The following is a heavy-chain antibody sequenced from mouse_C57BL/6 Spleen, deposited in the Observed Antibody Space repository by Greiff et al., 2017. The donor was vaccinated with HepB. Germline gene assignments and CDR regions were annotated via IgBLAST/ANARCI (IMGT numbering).Heavy chain of an antibody. CDR3: ARQLRLPPFDY. V-gene: IGHV1-82*01. Sequence: QVQLKESGPELVKPGASVKISCKASGYAFSSSWMNWVKQRPGKGLEWIGRIYPGDGDTNYNGKFKGKATLTADKSSSTAYMQLSSLTSEDSAVYFCARQLRLPPFDYWGQGTTLTVSS. CDR1: GYAFSSSW. CDR2: IYPGDGDT. D-gene: IGHD3-2*02. J-gene: IGHJ2*01.